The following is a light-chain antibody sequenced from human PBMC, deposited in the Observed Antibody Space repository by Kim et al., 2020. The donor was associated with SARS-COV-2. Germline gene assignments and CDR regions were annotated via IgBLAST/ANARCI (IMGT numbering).Light chain of an antibody. CDR1: SSDVGSYNL. Sequence: QSALTQPASVSGSPGQSITISCTGTSSDVGSYNLVSWYQQHPSKAPKLMIYEVSKRPSGVSNRFSGSKSGNTASLTISGLQAEDEADYYCCSYAGSIVVFGGGTQLTVL. V-gene: IGLV2-23*02. J-gene: IGLJ2*01. CDR3: CSYAGSIVV. CDR2: EVS.